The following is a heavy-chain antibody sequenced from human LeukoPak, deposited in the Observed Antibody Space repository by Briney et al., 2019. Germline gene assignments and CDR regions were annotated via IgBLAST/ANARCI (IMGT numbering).Heavy chain of an antibody. CDR3: VRDDDRPDNGLDY. Sequence: GGSLRLSCAASGFTVSSNYMSWVRQAPGKGLEWVSVIYSGGSTYYADSVKGRFTISRDNSKNTLYLQMNSLRAEDTALYYCVRDDDRPDNGLDYWGQGTLVTVSS. CDR1: GFTVSSNY. J-gene: IGHJ4*02. V-gene: IGHV3-53*01. CDR2: IYSGGST. D-gene: IGHD3-22*01.